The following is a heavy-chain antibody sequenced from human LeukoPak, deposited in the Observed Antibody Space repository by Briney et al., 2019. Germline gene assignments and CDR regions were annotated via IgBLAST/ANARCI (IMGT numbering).Heavy chain of an antibody. CDR2: INPNSGGT. J-gene: IGHJ3*02. D-gene: IGHD3-22*01. CDR1: GYAFTAYY. Sequence: ASVKVSCKASGYAFTAYYMHWVRQAPGQGLEWMGWINPNSGGTNYAQKFQGRVTMTRDTSISTAYMELSRLRSDDTAVYYCARDYYDSSGFGAFDIWGQGTMVTVSS. V-gene: IGHV1-2*02. CDR3: ARDYYDSSGFGAFDI.